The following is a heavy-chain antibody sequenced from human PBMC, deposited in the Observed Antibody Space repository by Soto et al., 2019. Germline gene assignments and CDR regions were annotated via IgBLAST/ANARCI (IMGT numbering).Heavy chain of an antibody. D-gene: IGHD6-13*01. Sequence: SVKXSCKVSGGTFSSYFINWVRQAPGQGLEWVGGIIPVFGTGSYAEKFQGRVTITADESTSTAYMELSRLRSDDTAVYYCARETPSAAAAYYYYGLDVWGQGTTVTVSS. CDR3: ARETPSAAAAYYYYGLDV. J-gene: IGHJ6*02. CDR1: GGTFSSYF. V-gene: IGHV1-69*13. CDR2: IIPVFGTG.